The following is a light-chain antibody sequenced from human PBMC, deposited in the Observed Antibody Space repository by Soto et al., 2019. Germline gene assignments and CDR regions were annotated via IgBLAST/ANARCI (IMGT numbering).Light chain of an antibody. J-gene: IGKJ1*01. CDR2: CAS. Sequence: EIVLTQSPATLSLSPGERATLSCRASQSIGIYLAWYRQKPGQAPRLLIYCASNRATGIPARFSGSGSGTDFTLTITSLEPEDFAVYYCQHRNNWPGTWTFGQGTKVEIK. V-gene: IGKV3-11*01. CDR1: QSIGIY. CDR3: QHRNNWPGTWT.